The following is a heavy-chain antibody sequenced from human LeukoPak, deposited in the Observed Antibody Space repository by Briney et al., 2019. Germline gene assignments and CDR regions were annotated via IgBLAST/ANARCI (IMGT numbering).Heavy chain of an antibody. V-gene: IGHV1-8*03. CDR1: GYTFTTYD. Sequence: GGSVNVSCKTSGYTFTTYDINWVRQATGQGLEGIGWMNPNSDNTGYAQKFQGRVALTRDTSIRTAYMELTSLRSEDTAVSYCARAGFIGSTVMGYWGQGTLVTVSS. CDR3: ARAGFIGSTVMGY. J-gene: IGHJ4*02. CDR2: MNPNSDNT. D-gene: IGHD4-17*01.